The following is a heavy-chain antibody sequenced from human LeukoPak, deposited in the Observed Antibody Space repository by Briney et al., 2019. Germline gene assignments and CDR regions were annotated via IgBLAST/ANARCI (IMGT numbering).Heavy chain of an antibody. V-gene: IGHV4-59*08. CDR3: ARLYSSGWEYFDY. J-gene: IGHJ4*02. CDR2: IYYSGST. D-gene: IGHD6-19*01. CDR1: GGSISSYY. Sequence: PSETLSLTCTVSGGSISSYYWSWIRQPPGKGLEWIGYIYYSGSTNYNPSLKSRVTISVDTSKNQFSLKLSSVTAADTAVYYCARLYSSGWEYFDYWGQGTLVTVSS.